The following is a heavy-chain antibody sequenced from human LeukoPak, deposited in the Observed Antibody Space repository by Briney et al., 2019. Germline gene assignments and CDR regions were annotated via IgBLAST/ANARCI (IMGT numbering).Heavy chain of an antibody. J-gene: IGHJ4*02. V-gene: IGHV4-34*01. CDR3: AIRSLNLAAARCFDV. D-gene: IGHD2-15*01. Sequence: SETLSLTYAVHGESLSAYFWSWIRQVPGKGLEWIGEIDHRGITTYNPSLKSRGSMSVDPSSKHFSLTLTAVTAADTATYYCAIRSLNLAAARCFDVWGQGTVVVVSS. CDR1: GESLSAYF. CDR2: IDHRGIT.